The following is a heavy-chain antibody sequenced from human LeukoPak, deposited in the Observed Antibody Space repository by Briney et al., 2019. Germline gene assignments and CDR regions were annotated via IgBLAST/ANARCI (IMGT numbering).Heavy chain of an antibody. D-gene: IGHD3-3*01. CDR3: ARDLARSGQGSPIGWFDP. CDR2: IIPIFGTA. CDR1: GGTFSRYA. Sequence: SVKVSCQPSGGTFSRYANSWLRQAPAQGLEWMGRIIPIFGTANYPQTFQGRLTITADKSTSTAYIELSSLRSEDTAVYYCARDLARSGQGSPIGWFDPWGQGTLVTVSS. J-gene: IGHJ5*02. V-gene: IGHV1-69*06.